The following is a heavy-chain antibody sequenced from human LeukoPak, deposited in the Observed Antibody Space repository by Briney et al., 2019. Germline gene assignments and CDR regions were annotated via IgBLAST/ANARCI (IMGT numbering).Heavy chain of an antibody. V-gene: IGHV3-30*03. CDR2: ISDDGRSK. CDR3: XXRPSDYGDYVSYFDY. Sequence: PGGSLRLSCAASGFSFISYGMHWVRQAPGKGLEGVGVISDDGRSKDYADSVKGRFTISRDNSKDTLYLQMNSLRDEDTAVYXXXXRPSDYGDYVSYFDYWGQGTLVTVSS. CDR1: GFSFISYG. J-gene: IGHJ4*02. D-gene: IGHD4-17*01.